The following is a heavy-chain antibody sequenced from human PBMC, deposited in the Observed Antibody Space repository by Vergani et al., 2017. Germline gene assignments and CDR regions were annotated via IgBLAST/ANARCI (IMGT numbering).Heavy chain of an antibody. V-gene: IGHV1-2*02. CDR3: ARDKAYNWNPRDQPYYYYYMDV. CDR1: GYTFTGYY. D-gene: IGHD1-20*01. Sequence: QVQLVQSGAEVKKPGASVKVSCKASGYTFTGYYMHWVRQAPGQGLEWMGWINPNSGGTNYAQKFQGRVTMTRDTSISTAYMELSRLRSDDTAVYYCARDKAYNWNPRDQPYYYYYMDVWGKGTTVTVSS. J-gene: IGHJ6*03. CDR2: INPNSGGT.